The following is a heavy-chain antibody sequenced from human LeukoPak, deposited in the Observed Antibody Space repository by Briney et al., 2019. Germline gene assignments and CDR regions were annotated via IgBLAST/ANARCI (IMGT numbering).Heavy chain of an antibody. CDR3: ARDYGGNHYIDY. Sequence: SETLSLTCTVSGGSISSYYWSWIRQPPGKGLEWIGYIYYSGSTNYNPSLKSRVTISVDTSKNQFSLKLSSVTAADTAVYYCARDYGGNHYIDYWGQGTLVTVSS. V-gene: IGHV4-59*01. D-gene: IGHD4-23*01. CDR2: IYYSGST. J-gene: IGHJ4*02. CDR1: GGSISSYY.